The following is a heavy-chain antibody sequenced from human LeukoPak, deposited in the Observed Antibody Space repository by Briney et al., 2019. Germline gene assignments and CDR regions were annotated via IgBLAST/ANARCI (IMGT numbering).Heavy chain of an antibody. Sequence: PSETLSLTCTVSGGSISSYYWSWIRQPPGKGLEWIGYIYYSGSTIYNPSLKSRVTISVDTSKNQFSLKLSSVTAADTAVYYCARDGRAVAGLNWFDPWGQGTLVTVSS. CDR1: GGSISSYY. CDR3: ARDGRAVAGLNWFDP. D-gene: IGHD6-19*01. CDR2: IYYSGST. J-gene: IGHJ5*02. V-gene: IGHV4-59*01.